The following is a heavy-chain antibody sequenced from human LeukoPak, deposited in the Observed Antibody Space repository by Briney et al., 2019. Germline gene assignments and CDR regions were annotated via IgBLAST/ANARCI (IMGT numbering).Heavy chain of an antibody. CDR2: ISPDDSEI. CDR3: ARHEGSGSYYSY. Sequence: GESLQISCKGSGYSFTTYWIAWVRQMPGRGLEWMGIISPDDSEIRYSPSFRGQVTISADESTSTAYLQWSRLKASDTAIYYCARHEGSGSYYSYWGQGTLVTVSS. D-gene: IGHD1-26*01. CDR1: GYSFTTYW. J-gene: IGHJ4*02. V-gene: IGHV5-51*01.